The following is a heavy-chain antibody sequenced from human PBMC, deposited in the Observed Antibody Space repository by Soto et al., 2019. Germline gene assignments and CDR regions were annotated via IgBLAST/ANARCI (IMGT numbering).Heavy chain of an antibody. J-gene: IGHJ1*01. CDR1: GFTFDDYA. V-gene: IGHV3-9*01. D-gene: IGHD6-13*01. CDR2: INWKSGSI. Sequence: PGGSLRLSGAASGFTFDDYAMHWVRQVPGKGLEWGSGINWKSGSIGYGDSVKGRFAISRDNAKNSLHLQMNSLSAEDTAFYYCGKDESINWYSGHFRHWGQGT. CDR3: GKDESINWYSGHFRH.